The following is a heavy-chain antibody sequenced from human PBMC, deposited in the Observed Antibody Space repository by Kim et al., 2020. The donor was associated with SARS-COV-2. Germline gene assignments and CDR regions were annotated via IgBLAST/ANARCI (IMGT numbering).Heavy chain of an antibody. V-gene: IGHV1-69*13. Sequence: SVKVSCKASGGTFSSYAISWVRQAPGQGLEWMGGIIPIFGTANYAQKFQGRVTITADESTSTAYMELSSLRSEDTAVYYCARRRTADYDSSGYNYFDYWGQGTLVTVSS. CDR2: IIPIFGTA. J-gene: IGHJ4*02. CDR3: ARRRTADYDSSGYNYFDY. D-gene: IGHD3-22*01. CDR1: GGTFSSYA.